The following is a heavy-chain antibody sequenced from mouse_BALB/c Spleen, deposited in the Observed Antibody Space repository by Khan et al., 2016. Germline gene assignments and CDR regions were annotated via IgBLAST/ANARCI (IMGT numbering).Heavy chain of an antibody. CDR3: ARYRYYYGSSRYFDV. CDR1: GYTFTNYG. V-gene: IGHV9-3-1*01. Sequence: QIQLVQSGPELKRPGKTVKISCKASGYTFTNYGINWVKQAPGKGLKWMGWINTYSGESTYADDFKGRFALSLETSANTAYLQINNLKNEDTATYCCARYRYYYGSSRYFDVWGAGTTVTVSS. J-gene: IGHJ1*01. D-gene: IGHD1-1*01. CDR2: INTYSGES.